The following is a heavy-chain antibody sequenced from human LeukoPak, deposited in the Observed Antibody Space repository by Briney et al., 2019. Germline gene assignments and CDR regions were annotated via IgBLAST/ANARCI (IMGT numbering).Heavy chain of an antibody. J-gene: IGHJ3*02. Sequence: GASVKVSCKASGYTFTSYGISWVRQAPGQGLEWIGWICAYNGNTNYEGRVTMTTDTSTSTAYMELRSLRSDDTAVYYCARMWEPYSDAFDIWGQGTMVTVSS. V-gene: IGHV1-18*01. CDR2: ICAYNGNT. CDR3: ARMWEPYSDAFDI. CDR1: GYTFTSYG. D-gene: IGHD1-26*01.